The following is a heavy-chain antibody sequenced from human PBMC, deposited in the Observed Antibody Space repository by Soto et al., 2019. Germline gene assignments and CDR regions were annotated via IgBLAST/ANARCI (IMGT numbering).Heavy chain of an antibody. J-gene: IGHJ6*02. Sequence: SETLSLTCTVSGGSISSYYWSWIRQPAGKGLEWIGRIYTSGSTNYNPSLKSRVTMSVDTSNNQFSLKLSSVTAADTAVYYCARGGQLLYNYYYYGMDVWGQGTTVTVSS. CDR3: ARGGQLLYNYYYYGMDV. CDR2: IYTSGST. CDR1: GGSISSYY. D-gene: IGHD2-2*02. V-gene: IGHV4-4*07.